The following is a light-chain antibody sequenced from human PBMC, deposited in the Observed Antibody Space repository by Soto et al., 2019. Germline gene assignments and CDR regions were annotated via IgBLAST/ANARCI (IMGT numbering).Light chain of an antibody. Sequence: EIVLTQSPGTLSLSPGERATLSCRASQSVSTGYLAWYQQKPGQAPRLLIYGASSRATGIPNRFSGSGSGTDFTLTISRLEPEDFAVYYCQQFGGSPPRFTFGPGTKVDIK. CDR1: QSVSTGY. CDR3: QQFGGSPPRFT. CDR2: GAS. J-gene: IGKJ3*01. V-gene: IGKV3-20*01.